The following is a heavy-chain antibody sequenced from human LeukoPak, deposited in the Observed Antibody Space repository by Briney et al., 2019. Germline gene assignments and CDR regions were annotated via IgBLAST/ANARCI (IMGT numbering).Heavy chain of an antibody. CDR1: GDSISSSSYY. CDR2: IYYSGST. Sequence: SETLSLTCTVSGDSISSSSYYWGWIRQPPGKGLEWIGSIYYSGSTYYNPSLKSRVTISVDTSKNQFSLKLSSVTAADTAVYYCARLSFGIGFDYRGQGTLVTVSS. J-gene: IGHJ4*02. D-gene: IGHD1-14*01. V-gene: IGHV4-39*01. CDR3: ARLSFGIGFDY.